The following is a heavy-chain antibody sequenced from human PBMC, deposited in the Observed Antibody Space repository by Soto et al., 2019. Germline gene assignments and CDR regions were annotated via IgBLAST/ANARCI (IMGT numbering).Heavy chain of an antibody. J-gene: IGHJ4*02. Sequence: PSETLSLTCTVSGGSISSGGYYWSWIRQHPGKGLEWIGYIYYSGSTYYNPSLKSRATISVDTSKNQFSLKLTSVTAADTAVYYCAREKLTGLFDYWGKGTLVTVSS. CDR1: GGSISSGGYY. V-gene: IGHV4-31*03. D-gene: IGHD2-8*02. CDR3: AREKLTGLFDY. CDR2: IYYSGST.